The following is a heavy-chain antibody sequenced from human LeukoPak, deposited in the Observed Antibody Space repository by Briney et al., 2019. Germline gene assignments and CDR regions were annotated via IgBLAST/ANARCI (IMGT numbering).Heavy chain of an antibody. CDR1: GFDFKTYE. Sequence: GGSLRLSCVSSGFDFKTYEMNWVRPAPGRGLEWVANIKEDGSETFYGDSVKGRFTISRDNAENSLNLQMNNLRPEDTAMYYCARPLFGAISPGYWGQGTLVTVSS. V-gene: IGHV3-7*01. CDR2: IKEDGSET. CDR3: ARPLFGAISPGY. D-gene: IGHD3-10*01. J-gene: IGHJ4*02.